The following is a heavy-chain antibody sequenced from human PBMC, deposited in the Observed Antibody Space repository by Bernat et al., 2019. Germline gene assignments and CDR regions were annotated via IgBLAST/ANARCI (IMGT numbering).Heavy chain of an antibody. CDR3: AKDKPPLPPPDRREYMSEAGTGFDY. CDR2: ISGDGGST. V-gene: IGHV3-43*02. D-gene: IGHD6-13*01. J-gene: IGHJ4*02. CDR1: GFTFDDYA. Sequence: EVQLVESGGGVVQPGGSLRLSCAASGFTFDDYAMHWVRQAPGKGLEWVSLISGDGGSTYYADSVKGRFTISRDNSKNSLYLQMNSLRTEDTALYYCAKDKPPLPPPDRREYMSEAGTGFDYWGQGTLVTVSS.